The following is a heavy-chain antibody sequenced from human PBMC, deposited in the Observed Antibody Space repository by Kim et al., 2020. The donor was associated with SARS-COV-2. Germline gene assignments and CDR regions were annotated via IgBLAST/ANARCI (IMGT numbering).Heavy chain of an antibody. Sequence: SETLSLTCAVYGGSFSGYYWSWIRQPPGKGLEWIGEINHSGSTNYNPSLKSRVTISVDTSKNQFSLKLSSVTAADTAVYYCAREAVVAGYGMDVWGQGTTVTFSS. CDR2: INHSGST. V-gene: IGHV4-34*01. CDR3: AREAVVAGYGMDV. J-gene: IGHJ6*02. D-gene: IGHD3-22*01. CDR1: GGSFSGYY.